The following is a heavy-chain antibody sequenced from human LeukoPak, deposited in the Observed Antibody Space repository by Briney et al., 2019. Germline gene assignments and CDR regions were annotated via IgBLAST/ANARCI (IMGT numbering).Heavy chain of an antibody. CDR3: GRDPDS. J-gene: IGHJ5*01. CDR1: GFTFSNAW. Sequence: GGSLRLSCAASGFTFSNAWMSWVRQAPGKGLEWVSVIYSGGSTYYADSVKGRFTISRDNAQNSLYLQMNSLTAEDTAVYCCGRDPDSWGQGTVVTVSS. CDR2: IYSGGST. V-gene: IGHV3-66*01.